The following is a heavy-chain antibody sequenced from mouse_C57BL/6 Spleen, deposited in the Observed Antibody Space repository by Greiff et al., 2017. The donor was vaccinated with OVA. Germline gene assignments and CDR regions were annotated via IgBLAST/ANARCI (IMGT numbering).Heavy chain of an antibody. CDR2: INPNNGGT. J-gene: IGHJ3*01. V-gene: IGHV1-26*01. CDR3: ARWDYLAY. Sequence: EVQLQQSGPELVKPGASVKISCKASGYTFTDYYMNWVKQSHGKSLEWIGDINPNNGGTSYNQKFKGKATLTVDKSSSTAYMELRSLTSEDSAVYYCARWDYLAYWGQGTLVTVSA. CDR1: GYTFTDYY. D-gene: IGHD4-1*01.